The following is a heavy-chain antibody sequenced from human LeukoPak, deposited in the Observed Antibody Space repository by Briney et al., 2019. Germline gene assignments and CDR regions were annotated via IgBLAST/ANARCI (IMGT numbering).Heavy chain of an antibody. CDR3: AKVRTMIAVAFDI. D-gene: IGHD3-22*01. J-gene: IGHJ3*02. CDR1: GFTVSNNY. V-gene: IGHV3-66*01. CDR2: IYSGGST. Sequence: GGSLRLSCAASGFTVSNNYMNWVRQAPGKGLEWVSVIYSGGSTSYADSVKGRFTISRDNSRNTVSLQMNTLRAEDTAVYYCAKVRTMIAVAFDIWGQGTMVTVSS.